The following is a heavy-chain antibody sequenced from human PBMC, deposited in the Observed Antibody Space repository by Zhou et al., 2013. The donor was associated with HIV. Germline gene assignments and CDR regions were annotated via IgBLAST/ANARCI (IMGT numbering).Heavy chain of an antibody. CDR1: GGTFSSYA. V-gene: IGHV1-69*05. D-gene: IGHD3-10*02. CDR3: ARWDYAGCRHCSENWFDP. CDR2: IIPIFGTA. J-gene: IGHJ5*02. Sequence: QVQLVQSGAEVKKPGSSVKVSCKASGGTFSSYAISWVRQAPGQGLEWMGGIIPIFGTANYAQKFQGRVTITTDESTSTAYMELSSLRSEDTAVYYCARWDYAGCRHCSENWFDPVGPGNPGHRLL.